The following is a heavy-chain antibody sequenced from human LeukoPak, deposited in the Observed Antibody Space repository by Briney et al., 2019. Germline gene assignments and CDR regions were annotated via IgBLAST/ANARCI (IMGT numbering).Heavy chain of an antibody. Sequence: PSETLSLTCTVSGGSISSYYWSWIRQPPGKGLEWIGYIYYSGSTNYNPSLKSRVTISVDTSKNQFSLKLSSVTAADTAVYYCARDGSGSNFQHWGQGTLVTVSS. J-gene: IGHJ1*01. D-gene: IGHD6-19*01. V-gene: IGHV4-59*12. CDR2: IYYSGST. CDR1: GGSISSYY. CDR3: ARDGSGSNFQH.